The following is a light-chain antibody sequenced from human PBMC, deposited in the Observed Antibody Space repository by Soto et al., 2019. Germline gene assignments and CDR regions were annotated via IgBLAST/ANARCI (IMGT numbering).Light chain of an antibody. V-gene: IGKV3D-15*01. CDR2: GAS. CDR3: QQYNNWPTIT. Sequence: IVMTQSPATLSVSPWGRVTLSCRASQSISDTIAWYQQKPGQAPRLLIYGASSRATGIPDRFSGSGSGTEFTLTISSLQSEDFAVYYCQQYNNWPTITFGQGTRLEIK. J-gene: IGKJ5*01. CDR1: QSISDT.